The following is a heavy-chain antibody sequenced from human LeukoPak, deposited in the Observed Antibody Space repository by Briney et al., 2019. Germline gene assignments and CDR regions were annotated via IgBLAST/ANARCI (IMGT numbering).Heavy chain of an antibody. V-gene: IGHV4-34*01. CDR2: IYYSGST. Sequence: SETLSLTCAVYGGSFSGYYWSWIRQPPGKGLEWIGSIYYSGSTYYNPSLKSRVTISVDTSKNQFSLKLSSVTAADTAVYYCARLSGASDYDFWSGSILYYFDYWGQGTLVTVSS. CDR1: GGSFSGYY. CDR3: ARLSGASDYDFWSGSILYYFDY. D-gene: IGHD3-3*01. J-gene: IGHJ4*02.